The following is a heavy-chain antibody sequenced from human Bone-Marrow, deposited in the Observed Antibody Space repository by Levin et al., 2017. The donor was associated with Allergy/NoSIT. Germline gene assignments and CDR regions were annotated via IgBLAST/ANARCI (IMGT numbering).Heavy chain of an antibody. Sequence: SETLSLTCTVSGGSISSYYWSWIRQPAGKGLEWIGRIYTSGSTNYNPSLKSRVTMSVDTSKNQFSLKLSSVTAADAAVYYCARVKGYYDFGSGYSGFDPWGQGTLVTVSS. CDR2: IYTSGST. CDR1: GGSISSYY. J-gene: IGHJ5*02. V-gene: IGHV4-4*07. CDR3: ARVKGYYDFGSGYSGFDP. D-gene: IGHD3-3*01.